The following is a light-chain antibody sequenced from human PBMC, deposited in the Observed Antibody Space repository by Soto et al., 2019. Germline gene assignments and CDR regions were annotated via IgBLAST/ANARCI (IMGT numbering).Light chain of an antibody. CDR1: QSVSSN. CDR3: QRYNNWPLT. J-gene: IGKJ4*01. Sequence: EIVMTQSPATLSVSPGERATLSCRASQSVSSNLAWYQHKPGQAPRLLISGASTRATGVPARFSGSRSGTEFTLTINSLQSEDFAVYYCQRYNNWPLTFGGGTKVDI. V-gene: IGKV3-15*01. CDR2: GAS.